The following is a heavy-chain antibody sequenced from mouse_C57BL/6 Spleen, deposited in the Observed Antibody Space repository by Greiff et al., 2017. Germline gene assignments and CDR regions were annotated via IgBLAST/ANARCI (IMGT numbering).Heavy chain of an antibody. Sequence: VQLKESGGGLVKPGGSLKLSCAASGFTFSDYGMHWVRQAPEKGLEWVAYISSGSSTIYYADTVKGRFTISRDNAKNTLFLQMTSLRSEDTAMYYCARHWDAAYWGQGTLVTVSA. CDR1: GFTFSDYG. CDR3: ARHWDAAY. D-gene: IGHD4-1*01. V-gene: IGHV5-17*01. CDR2: ISSGSSTI. J-gene: IGHJ3*01.